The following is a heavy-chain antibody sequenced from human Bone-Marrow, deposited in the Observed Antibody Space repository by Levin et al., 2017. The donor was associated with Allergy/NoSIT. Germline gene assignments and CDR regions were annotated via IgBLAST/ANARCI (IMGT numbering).Heavy chain of an antibody. CDR1: GFTFRNYV. CDR2: ITPNGYTT. CDR3: TKDISNSSRTFDY. V-gene: IGHV3-23*01. D-gene: IGHD3-3*02. J-gene: IGHJ4*02. Sequence: HPGGSLRLSCSASGFTFRNYVMRWVRQAPGKGLEWVSAITPNGYTTYYADSVKGRFTISRDNSENTLYLQMNGLRSEDTAVYFCTKDISNSSRTFDYWGQGTLVTVSS.